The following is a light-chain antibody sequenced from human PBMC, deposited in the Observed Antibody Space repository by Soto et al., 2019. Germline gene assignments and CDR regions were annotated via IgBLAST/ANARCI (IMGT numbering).Light chain of an antibody. CDR2: GAS. V-gene: IGKV3-15*01. J-gene: IGKJ1*01. CDR3: QQYNAWPGT. CDR1: QSVYSN. Sequence: EIVMTQSPATLSVSPGEGGTLSCRASQSVYSNVAWYQQKPGQAPRLLIYGASTRATGIPARFSGSGSGTHFTLTISSLQSEDFGTYYCQQYNAWPGTFGQGTKVDIK.